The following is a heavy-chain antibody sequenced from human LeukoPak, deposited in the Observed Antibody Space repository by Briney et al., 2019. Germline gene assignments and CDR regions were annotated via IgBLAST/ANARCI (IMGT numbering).Heavy chain of an antibody. Sequence: GGSLRLSCAASGFAFSSYSMNWVRQAPGKGLEWVSSVSRRSSFIFYADSVQGRFTVSRDDAKDSLSLQMNSLRAEDTAVYYCAKDKIVGAIFRFDYWGQGTLVTVSS. D-gene: IGHD1-26*01. CDR3: AKDKIVGAIFRFDY. V-gene: IGHV3-21*04. CDR2: VSRRSSFI. J-gene: IGHJ4*02. CDR1: GFAFSSYS.